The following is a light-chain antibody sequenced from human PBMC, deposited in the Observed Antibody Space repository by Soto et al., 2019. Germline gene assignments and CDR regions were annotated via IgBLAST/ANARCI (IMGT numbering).Light chain of an antibody. Sequence: QSALTQPRSVSGSPGQSVTISCTGTSSDVGDYNYVSWYQQHPGKAPKFMIYHVSKRPSGVPDRFSGSKSGNTASLTISGLQAEDEADYYCCSYAGSYTFVFGTGTKVTVL. CDR2: HVS. V-gene: IGLV2-11*01. CDR3: CSYAGSYTFV. CDR1: SSDVGDYNY. J-gene: IGLJ1*01.